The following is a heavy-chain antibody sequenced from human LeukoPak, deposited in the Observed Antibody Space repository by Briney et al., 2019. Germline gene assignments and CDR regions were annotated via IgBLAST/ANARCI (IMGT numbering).Heavy chain of an antibody. Sequence: QAGGSLRLSCAASGFTFSSYAMHWVRQAPGKGLEWVAVISYDGSNKYYADSVKGRFTISRDNSKNTLYLQMNSLRAEDTAVYYCARVRVSVSKDVAFDIWGQGTMVTVSS. CDR1: GFTFSSYA. CDR2: ISYDGSNK. J-gene: IGHJ3*02. D-gene: IGHD5/OR15-5a*01. V-gene: IGHV3-30-3*01. CDR3: ARVRVSVSKDVAFDI.